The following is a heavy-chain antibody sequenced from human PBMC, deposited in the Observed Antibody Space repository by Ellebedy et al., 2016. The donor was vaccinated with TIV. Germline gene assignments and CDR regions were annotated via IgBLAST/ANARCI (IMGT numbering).Heavy chain of an antibody. J-gene: IGHJ4*02. CDR1: GFSFDAYT. CDR3: ARDSWGGSFLVANYFDS. Sequence: GESLKISCTASGFSFDAYTMHWVRHVPGKGLEWVSLITWDGSDTFYADAVKGRFSISRDNSMNTLYLQANSLRAEDTAVYYCARDSWGGSFLVANYFDSWGQGTLVSVSS. V-gene: IGHV3-43*01. CDR2: ITWDGSDT. D-gene: IGHD2-15*01.